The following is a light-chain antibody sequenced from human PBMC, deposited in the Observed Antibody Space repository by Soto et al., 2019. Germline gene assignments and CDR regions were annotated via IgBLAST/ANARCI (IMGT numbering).Light chain of an antibody. CDR1: SSDFGIYNR. J-gene: IGLJ1*01. CDR3: RLYTSESTYV. V-gene: IGLV2-18*01. Sequence: QSVLNQPPSVSGSPGQSVTISFNGTSSDFGIYNRVYWYQRPPGTGPKLMSYEISNRPSGVPDRFTGSKSGNAASLTISGLQAEDEAEYYCRLYTSESTYVFGTGNKVNVL. CDR2: EIS.